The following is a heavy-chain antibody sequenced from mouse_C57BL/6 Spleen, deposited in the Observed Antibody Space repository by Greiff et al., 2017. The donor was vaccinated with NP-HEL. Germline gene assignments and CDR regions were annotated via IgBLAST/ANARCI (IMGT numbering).Heavy chain of an antibody. CDR2: IYPGDGVT. CDR1: GYAFSSSW. J-gene: IGHJ3*01. CDR3: ARDGGLRGFAY. V-gene: IGHV1-82*01. Sequence: QVQLQQSGPELVKPGASVKISCKASGYAFSSSWMNWVKQRPGKGLEWIGRIYPGDGVTNYNGKFKGKATLTADKSSSTAYMQLSSLTSEDSAVYFCARDGGLRGFAYWGQGTLVTVSA. D-gene: IGHD2-4*01.